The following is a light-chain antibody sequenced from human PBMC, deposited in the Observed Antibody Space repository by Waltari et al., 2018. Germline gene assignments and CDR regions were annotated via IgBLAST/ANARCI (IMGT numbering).Light chain of an antibody. V-gene: IGKV3-20*01. J-gene: IGKJ1*01. CDR1: PSVGRS. Sequence: EIVLTQSPRTLSLSPGERATLSCRASPSVGRSLAWYQQKPGQAPRLLIYDASSRATGTPGRFSGSGSGTDFSLAISSLEPEDFAVYYCQHYVNLPATFGQGTKVEIK. CDR3: QHYVNLPAT. CDR2: DAS.